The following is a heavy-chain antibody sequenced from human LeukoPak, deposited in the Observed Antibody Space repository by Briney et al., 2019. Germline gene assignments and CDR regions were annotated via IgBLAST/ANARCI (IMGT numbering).Heavy chain of an antibody. CDR3: TRAITYFYGSVTYDWFDS. CDR1: GLAFSSYE. D-gene: IGHD3-10*01. CDR2: ISSSGSTI. J-gene: IGHJ5*01. V-gene: IGHV3-48*03. Sequence: PGGSLRLSCAASGLAFSSYEMNWVRQAPGKGLEWVSYISSSGSTIYYADSVKGRFTISRDNAKNSLYLQMNSLRAEDTAVYYCTRAITYFYGSVTYDWFDSWGQGTRVTVSS.